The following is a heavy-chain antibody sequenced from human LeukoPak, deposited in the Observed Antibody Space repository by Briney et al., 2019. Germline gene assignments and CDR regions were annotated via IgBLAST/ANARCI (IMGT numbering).Heavy chain of an antibody. CDR2: ISGSGSSI. J-gene: IGHJ4*02. CDR1: GFTFSSYE. CDR3: ASPGEGYCNGGSCYYFDY. V-gene: IGHV3-48*03. D-gene: IGHD2-15*01. Sequence: GGSLRLSCAASGFTFSSYEMNWVRQAPGKGLEWVSYISGSGSSIYYADSAKGRFTISRDNAKNSLYLQMDSLRAEDTAVYYCASPGEGYCNGGSCYYFDYWGQETLVTVSS.